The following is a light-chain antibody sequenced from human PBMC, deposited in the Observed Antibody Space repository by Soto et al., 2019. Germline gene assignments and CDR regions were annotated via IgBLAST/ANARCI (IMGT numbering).Light chain of an antibody. Sequence: AIQMTQSASFLSASVGDRVTITYRASQGIRNDLGWYQQKPGKAPKLLIYAASSLQSGVPSRFSGSGSGTDFTLTISSLLPEDFATYYCLQDYNYPRTFGQGTKLEIK. CDR1: QGIRND. V-gene: IGKV1-6*01. J-gene: IGKJ2*01. CDR3: LQDYNYPRT. CDR2: AAS.